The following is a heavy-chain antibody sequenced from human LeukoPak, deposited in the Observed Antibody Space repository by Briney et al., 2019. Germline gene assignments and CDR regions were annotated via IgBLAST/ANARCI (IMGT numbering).Heavy chain of an antibody. Sequence: GGSLRLSCAASGFTFSSYGMHWVRQAPGKGLEWVAVISYDGSNKYYADSVKGRFTISRDNSKNTLYLQMNSLRAEDTAVYYCAKDRRDYGDYGGFDPWGQGTLVTVSS. V-gene: IGHV3-30*18. CDR2: ISYDGSNK. CDR1: GFTFSSYG. D-gene: IGHD4-17*01. CDR3: AKDRRDYGDYGGFDP. J-gene: IGHJ5*02.